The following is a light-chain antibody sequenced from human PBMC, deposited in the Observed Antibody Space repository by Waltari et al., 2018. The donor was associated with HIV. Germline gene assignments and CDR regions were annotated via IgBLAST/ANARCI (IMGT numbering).Light chain of an antibody. V-gene: IGKV3-20*01. Sequence: EIVLTQSPGTLSLSPGERATLSCRASQSVSSSYLAWYQQKPGQAPRLLIYGALSRATGIPDRFSGSGSGTDFTLTIRSLQSEDFAIYFCQQYHKRHETFGQGTKLEIK. CDR3: QQYHKRHET. CDR1: QSVSSSY. J-gene: IGKJ2*01. CDR2: GAL.